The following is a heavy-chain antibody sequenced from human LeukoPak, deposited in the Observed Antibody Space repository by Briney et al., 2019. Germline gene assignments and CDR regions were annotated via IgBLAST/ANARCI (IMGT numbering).Heavy chain of an antibody. CDR1: GGSISSGGYY. V-gene: IGHV4-31*03. CDR3: ARGGSSTSCWFDP. D-gene: IGHD2-2*01. CDR2: IYYSGST. Sequence: SETLSLTCTVSGGSISSGGYYWSWIRQHPGKGLEWIGYIYYSGSTYYNPSLKSRVTISVDTSKNQFSLKLSSVTAADTAVYYRARGGSSTSCWFDPWGQGTLVTVSS. J-gene: IGHJ5*02.